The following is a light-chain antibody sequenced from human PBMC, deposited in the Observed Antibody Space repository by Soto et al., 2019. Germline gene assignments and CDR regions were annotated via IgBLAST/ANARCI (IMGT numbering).Light chain of an antibody. CDR1: TSNIGTYY. CDR3: AAWDDSLSGRGV. V-gene: IGLV1-47*01. J-gene: IGLJ1*01. CDR2: RNN. Sequence: QSVLTQPPSASGTPGRRVTISCSGSTSNIGTYYVYWYQQLPGTAPKLLIYRNNQRPSGVPDRFSGSKSGTSASLAISGLRSEDEADYYCAAWDDSLSGRGVFGTGTKVTVL.